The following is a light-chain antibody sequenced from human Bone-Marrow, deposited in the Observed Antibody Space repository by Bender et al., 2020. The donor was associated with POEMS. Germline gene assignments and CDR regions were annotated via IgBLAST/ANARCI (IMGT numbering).Light chain of an antibody. V-gene: IGLV2-8*01. CDR3: SSFAGTVV. CDR2: EVT. J-gene: IGLJ2*01. CDR1: STNVAYYNY. Sequence: SALTQHPSASGSPGQSVTISCTGTSTNVAYYNYVSWYQQHPGKAPRLIIYEVTKRPSEVPDRFSGSKAGNTASLTVSGLQAEDEADYYCSSFAGTVVFGGGTKLTVL.